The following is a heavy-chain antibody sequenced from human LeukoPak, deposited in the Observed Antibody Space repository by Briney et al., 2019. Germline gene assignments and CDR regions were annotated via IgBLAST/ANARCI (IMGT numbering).Heavy chain of an antibody. Sequence: GGSLRLSCAASGFSFSAYWMTWLRQAPGTGLEWVANINPAGSETYYVDPVKGRFIISRDNAKNLVYLQMNSLRAEDTAVYHCARFGYVAAVDVWGQGTPVTVS. J-gene: IGHJ4*02. V-gene: IGHV3-7*01. CDR1: GFSFSAYW. CDR2: INPAGSET. CDR3: ARFGYVAAVDV. D-gene: IGHD2-15*01.